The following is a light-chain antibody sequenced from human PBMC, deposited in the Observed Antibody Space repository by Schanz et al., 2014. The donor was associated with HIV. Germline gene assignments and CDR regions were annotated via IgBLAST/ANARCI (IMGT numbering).Light chain of an antibody. V-gene: IGLV2-8*01. Sequence: QSVLTQPPSASGSPGQSVTISCTGTSSDVGGYNYVSWYQQHPGKAPKLMIYEVSKRPSGVPARFSGSKSDNTASLTVSGLQADDEADYYCGSYGGGDNMVFGGGTKLTVL. CDR3: GSYGGGDNMV. CDR2: EVS. J-gene: IGLJ3*02. CDR1: SSDVGGYNY.